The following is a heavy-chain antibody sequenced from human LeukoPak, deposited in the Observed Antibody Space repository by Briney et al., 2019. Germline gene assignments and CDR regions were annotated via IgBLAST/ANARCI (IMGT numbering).Heavy chain of an antibody. CDR3: AKENYRFAS. CDR1: GYTFTGYY. D-gene: IGHD5-24*01. Sequence: ASVKVSCKASGYTFTGYYLHWVRQAPGQGLDWMGWINPKSGGTKYAQKFQGRVTMTRDTSISTAYMELSRLRSDDTAVYYCAKENYRFASWGQGTPVTVPS. J-gene: IGHJ5*01. V-gene: IGHV1-2*02. CDR2: INPKSGGT.